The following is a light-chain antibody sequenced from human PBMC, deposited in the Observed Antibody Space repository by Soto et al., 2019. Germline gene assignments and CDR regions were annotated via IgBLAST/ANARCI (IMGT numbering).Light chain of an antibody. Sequence: DIQMTQSPSPLSASVGDRVTITCRASESFSRWLAWYQQKPGKAPKLRIYDASILASGVPSRFSGSGSGTAVTLTISSLQPDDFSTYYCHQYNSYPSTFGQGTKVEI. J-gene: IGKJ1*01. CDR3: HQYNSYPST. V-gene: IGKV1-5*01. CDR1: ESFSRW. CDR2: DAS.